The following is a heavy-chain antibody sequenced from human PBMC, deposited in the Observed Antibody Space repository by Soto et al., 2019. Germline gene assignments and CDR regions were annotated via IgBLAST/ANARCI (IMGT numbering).Heavy chain of an antibody. V-gene: IGHV3-73*01. CDR1: GLTVSGSA. D-gene: IGHD6-6*01. J-gene: IGHJ6*02. Sequence: GSLRLACAPSGLTVSGSAMHWVGQASGKGLEWVGRIRSKANSYATAYAASVKGRFTISRDDSKNTAYLQMNSLKTEDTAVYYCTTNFKGEYSSSPRFYYYGMDVCGQGTTVTVSS. CDR2: IRSKANSYAT. CDR3: TTNFKGEYSSSPRFYYYGMDV.